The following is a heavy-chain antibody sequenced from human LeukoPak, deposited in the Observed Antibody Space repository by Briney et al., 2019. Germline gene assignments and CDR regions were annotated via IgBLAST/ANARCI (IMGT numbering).Heavy chain of an antibody. Sequence: GASVKVSCKASGGTFSSYAISWVRQAPGQGLEWMGWISAYNGNTNYAQKLQGRVTMTTDTSTSTAYMELRSLRSDDTAVYYCAMVGGIAARSQLDYWGQGTLVTVSS. CDR1: GGTFSSYA. D-gene: IGHD6-6*01. V-gene: IGHV1-18*01. J-gene: IGHJ4*02. CDR3: AMVGGIAARSQLDY. CDR2: ISAYNGNT.